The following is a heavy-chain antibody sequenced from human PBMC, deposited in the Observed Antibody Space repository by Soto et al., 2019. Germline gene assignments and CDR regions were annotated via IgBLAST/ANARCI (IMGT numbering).Heavy chain of an antibody. CDR2: IYWDDDK. D-gene: IGHD6-13*01. CDR3: AHRFGTYSSSSFDY. V-gene: IGHV2-5*02. CDR1: GFSFSATGMA. J-gene: IGHJ4*02. Sequence: QITLKESGPTLVNPTQTLTLTCTFSGFSFSATGMAVGWIRQPPGKALEWLALIYWDDDKGYSPSLKTRLTITRDTSKKQVVLTMTNMDPVDTATYYCAHRFGTYSSSSFDYWGQGTLVTVSS.